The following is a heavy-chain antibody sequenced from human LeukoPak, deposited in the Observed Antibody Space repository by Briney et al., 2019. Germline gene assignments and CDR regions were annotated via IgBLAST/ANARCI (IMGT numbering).Heavy chain of an antibody. CDR2: ISASGTT. CDR3: ARQRFGQYFDY. V-gene: IGHV3-23*01. D-gene: IGHD3-10*01. Sequence: GGSLRLSCAASGFTFTNYAMSWVRQAPGKGLEWVSLISASGTTYYADSVKGRFTISRDSSKNTLYLQMNSLRPEDTAVYYCARQRFGQYFDYWGQGTLVTVSS. CDR1: GFTFTNYA. J-gene: IGHJ4*02.